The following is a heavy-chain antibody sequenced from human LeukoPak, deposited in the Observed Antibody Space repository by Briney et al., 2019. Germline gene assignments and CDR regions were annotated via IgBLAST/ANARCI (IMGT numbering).Heavy chain of an antibody. J-gene: IGHJ3*02. CDR2: IKSKTDGGTT. CDR3: TTDQNYYDSTPFYAFDI. D-gene: IGHD3-22*01. V-gene: IGHV3-15*01. Sequence: PGGSLRLSCAASGFTFSNAWMSWVRQAPGKGLEWVGRIKSKTDGGTTDYAAPVKGRFTISRDDSKNTLYLQMNSLKTEDTAVYYRTTDQNYYDSTPFYAFDIWGQGTMVTVSS. CDR1: GFTFSNAW.